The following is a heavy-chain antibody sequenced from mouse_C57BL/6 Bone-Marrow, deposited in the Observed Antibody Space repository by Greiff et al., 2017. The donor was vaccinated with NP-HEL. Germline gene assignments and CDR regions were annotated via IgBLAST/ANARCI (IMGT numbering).Heavy chain of an antibody. D-gene: IGHD2-4*01. Sequence: QVQLKQSGAELVKPGASVKMSCKASGYTFTSYWITWVKQRPGQGLEWIGDIYPGSGSTNYNEKFKSKATLTVDTSSSTAYMQLSSLTSEDSAVYYCAREGGYYDRDYWGQGTTLTVSS. CDR2: IYPGSGST. CDR1: GYTFTSYW. J-gene: IGHJ2*01. V-gene: IGHV1-55*01. CDR3: AREGGYYDRDY.